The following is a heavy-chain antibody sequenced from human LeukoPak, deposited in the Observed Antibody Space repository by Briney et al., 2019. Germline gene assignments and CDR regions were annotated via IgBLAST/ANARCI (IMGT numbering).Heavy chain of an antibody. V-gene: IGHV1-2*02. CDR2: INPNSGGT. CDR3: ARGEPSWNDYWYFDY. D-gene: IGHD1-1*01. J-gene: IGHJ4*02. Sequence: ASVKVSCKASGYTFTGYYMHWVRQAPGQGLEWMGWINPNSGGTNYAQKFQGRVTMTRDTSISTAYMELSRLRSEDTAVYYCARGEPSWNDYWYFDYWGQGTLVTVSS. CDR1: GYTFTGYY.